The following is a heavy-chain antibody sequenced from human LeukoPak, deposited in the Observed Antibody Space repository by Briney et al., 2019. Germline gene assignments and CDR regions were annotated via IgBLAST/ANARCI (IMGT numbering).Heavy chain of an antibody. CDR3: AKDLRGVEAALIDY. V-gene: IGHV3-23*01. J-gene: IGHJ4*02. CDR1: GFTFSSYA. D-gene: IGHD5-24*01. CDR2: ISGSGGST. Sequence: PGGSLRLSCAASGFTFSSYAMSWVRQAPGKGLEWVSAISGSGGSTYYADSVKGRFTISRDNSKNTLYLQMNSLRAEDTAVYYCAKDLRGVEAALIDYWGQGTLVTVSS.